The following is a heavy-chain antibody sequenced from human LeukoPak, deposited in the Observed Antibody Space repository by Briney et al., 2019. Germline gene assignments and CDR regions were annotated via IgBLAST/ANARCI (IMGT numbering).Heavy chain of an antibody. CDR1: GLTFDDYG. CDR2: INWNGGST. J-gene: IGHJ4*02. V-gene: IGHV3-20*04. CDR3: ARGTKPDSSGYYFDY. Sequence: GGSLRLSCAASGLTFDDYGMSWVRQAPGKGLEWVSGINWNGGSTGYADSVKGRFTTSRDNAKNSLYLQMNSLRAEDTALYYCARGTKPDSSGYYFDYWGQGTLVTVSS. D-gene: IGHD3-22*01.